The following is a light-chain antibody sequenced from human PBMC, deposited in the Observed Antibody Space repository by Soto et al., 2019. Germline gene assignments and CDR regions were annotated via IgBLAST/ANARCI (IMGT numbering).Light chain of an antibody. CDR2: GNS. J-gene: IGLJ1*01. CDR3: QSYDSSLSGSGV. V-gene: IGLV1-40*01. CDR1: SSNIGAGSD. Sequence: QSVLTQPPSVSGAPGQRVTISCTGSSSNIGAGSDVHWYQQLPGTAPKLLIYGNSNRPSGVPDRFSGSKSGTSASLAITGLQAEDESYYYCQSYDSSLSGSGVFGTGTKLTVL.